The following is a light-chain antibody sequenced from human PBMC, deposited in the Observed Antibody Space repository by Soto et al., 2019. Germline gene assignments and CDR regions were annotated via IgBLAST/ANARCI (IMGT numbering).Light chain of an antibody. CDR3: QQYNSYSPWT. CDR2: DAS. CDR1: QRISSN. J-gene: IGKJ1*01. Sequence: EILMTQSQATLSFSPGERATLSCRASQRISSNVAWYQQKPGKAPKLLIYDASSLESGVPSRFSGSGSGTEFTLTISSLQPDDFATYYCQQYNSYSPWTFGQGTKVEIK. V-gene: IGKV1-5*01.